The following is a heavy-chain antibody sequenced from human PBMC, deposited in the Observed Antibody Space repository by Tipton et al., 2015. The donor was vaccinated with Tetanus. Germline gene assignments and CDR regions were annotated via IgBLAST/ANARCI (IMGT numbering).Heavy chain of an antibody. V-gene: IGHV3-53*01. D-gene: IGHD3-10*01. J-gene: IGHJ4*02. CDR3: AKDYYSSGTYFLSHDF. CDR2: IFNYGGT. CDR1: GFTVSNSY. Sequence: GSLRLSCAASGFTVSNSYMTWVRQAPGKGLEWVSSIFNYGGTYSADSVKGRFTISRDNAKNSLYLEMNSLRAEDTALYHCAKDYYSSGTYFLSHDFWGQGTLVTVSS.